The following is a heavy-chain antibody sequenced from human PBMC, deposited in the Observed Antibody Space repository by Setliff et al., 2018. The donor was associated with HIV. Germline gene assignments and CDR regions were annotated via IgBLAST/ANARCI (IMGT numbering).Heavy chain of an antibody. CDR3: ARDAFDYTAYYYSYMDV. Sequence: ASVKVSCKASGYTFTNYYIHWVRQAPGQGLEWMGIINPSGGSTTYAQKFQGRVTMTRDTSTSTVYMELSSLRSEDTAVYYCARDAFDYTAYYYSYMDVWGKGTTVTDSS. V-gene: IGHV1-46*01. J-gene: IGHJ6*03. CDR1: GYTFTNYY. D-gene: IGHD4-4*01. CDR2: INPSGGST.